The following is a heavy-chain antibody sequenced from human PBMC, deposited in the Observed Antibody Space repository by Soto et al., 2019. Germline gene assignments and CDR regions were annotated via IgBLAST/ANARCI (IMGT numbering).Heavy chain of an antibody. J-gene: IGHJ6*02. CDR2: FYYSGST. Sequence: SETLSLTCSVSGGSITSTNYFWNWIRQRPGKGLEWIGYFYYSGSTYYTPSLKSRVTISIDPSENQFSLELTSVTAADTAVYYCAREYSSSYYYYYGMDVWGQGTTVTVSS. D-gene: IGHD6-6*01. CDR3: AREYSSSYYYYYGMDV. V-gene: IGHV4-31*03. CDR1: GGSITSTNYF.